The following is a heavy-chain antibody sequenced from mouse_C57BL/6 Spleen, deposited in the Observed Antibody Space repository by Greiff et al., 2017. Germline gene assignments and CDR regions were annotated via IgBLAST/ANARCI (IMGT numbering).Heavy chain of an antibody. CDR1: GFSLTSYA. CDR2: IWTGGGT. J-gene: IGHJ1*03. Sequence: VQLKESGPGLVAPSQSLYITCTVSGFSLTSYAISWVRQPPGKGLEWLGVIWTGGGTNYNSALKSRLSISKDNSKSQVFLKMNSLQTDDTARYYCARAYYSNYGWYFDVWGTGTTVTVSS. CDR3: ARAYYSNYGWYFDV. V-gene: IGHV2-9-1*01. D-gene: IGHD2-5*01.